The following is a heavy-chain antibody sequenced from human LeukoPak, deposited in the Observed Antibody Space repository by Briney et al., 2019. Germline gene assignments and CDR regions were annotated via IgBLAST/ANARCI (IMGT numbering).Heavy chain of an antibody. V-gene: IGHV3-21*01. CDR2: ISSSSSYI. Sequence: GGSLRLSCAASGFTFSSYSMNWVRQAPGKGLEWVSSISSSSSYIYYADSVKGRFTISRDNAKNSLYLQMNSLRAEDTAVYYCARDGLYGSSSWYLYYYYYMDVWGKGTTVTISS. D-gene: IGHD6-13*01. J-gene: IGHJ6*03. CDR3: ARDGLYGSSSWYLYYYYYMDV. CDR1: GFTFSSYS.